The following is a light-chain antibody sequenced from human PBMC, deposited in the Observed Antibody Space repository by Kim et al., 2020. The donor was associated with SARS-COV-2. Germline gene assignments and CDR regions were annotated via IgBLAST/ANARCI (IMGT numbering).Light chain of an antibody. J-gene: IGKJ2*03. CDR3: QQSYSTPRS. V-gene: IGKV1-39*01. CDR1: QSISNF. Sequence: SASVGDRVTITCRASQSISNFLNWYQQKPGKAPKLLIYRASSLQSGVPSRFSGSGSGTEFTLTISSLQPEDFATYYCQQSYSTPRSFGQGTKLEIK. CDR2: RAS.